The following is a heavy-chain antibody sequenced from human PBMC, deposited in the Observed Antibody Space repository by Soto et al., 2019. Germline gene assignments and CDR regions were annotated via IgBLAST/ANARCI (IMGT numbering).Heavy chain of an antibody. J-gene: IGHJ4*02. D-gene: IGHD6-13*01. V-gene: IGHV3-30*18. CDR1: GFTFSSYG. CDR2: ISYDGSNK. CDR3: AKDEDGEQQLAALLDY. Sequence: QVQLVESGGGVVQPGRSLRLSCAASGFTFSSYGMHWVRQAPGKGLEWVAVISYDGSNKYYADSVKGRFTISRDNSKNTLYLQMNSLRAEDTAVYYCAKDEDGEQQLAALLDYWGQGTLVTVSS.